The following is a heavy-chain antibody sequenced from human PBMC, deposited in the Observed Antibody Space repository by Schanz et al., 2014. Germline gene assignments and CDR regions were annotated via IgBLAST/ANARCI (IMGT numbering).Heavy chain of an antibody. Sequence: EVQLVESGGGLVQPGRSLRLSCTASGFTFGDYAMSWVRQAPGKGLEWVANIKEDGSKKYYVDSVRGRFTISRDNAKNSLYLQLNSLTAEDTAVYHCARDSRYCTGVDCKGDAFDLWGQGTLVTVSS. D-gene: IGHD2-8*02. CDR2: IKEDGSKK. CDR1: GFTFGDYA. V-gene: IGHV3-7*01. CDR3: ARDSRYCTGVDCKGDAFDL. J-gene: IGHJ3*01.